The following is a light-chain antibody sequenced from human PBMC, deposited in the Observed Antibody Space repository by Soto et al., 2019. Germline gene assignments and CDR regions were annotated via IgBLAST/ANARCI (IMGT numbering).Light chain of an antibody. J-gene: IGKJ2*01. V-gene: IGKV4-1*01. CDR2: WAS. Sequence: DIVMTQSPDSLTVSLGERATINCKSSQSVLHSSNNKNYLAWYQQKPGQPPKLLIYWASTREYGVPDRFSGSGCGTDFTLTISSLQAEDVAVYYCQQYYSTPYTFGQGTKLEIK. CDR1: QSVLHSSNNKNY. CDR3: QQYYSTPYT.